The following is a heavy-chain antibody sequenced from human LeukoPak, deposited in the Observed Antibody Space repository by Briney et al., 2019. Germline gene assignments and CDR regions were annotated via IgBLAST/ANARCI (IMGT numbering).Heavy chain of an antibody. V-gene: IGHV1-2*02. D-gene: IGHD3-3*01. CDR3: ARGGETTTIFGVVTDLDY. Sequence: TSVKVSCKASGYTFTGYYMHWVRQAPGQGLEWMGWINPNSGGTNYAQKFQGRVTMTRDTSISTAYMELSRLRSDDTAVYYCARGGETTTIFGVVTDLDYWGQGTLVTVSS. J-gene: IGHJ4*02. CDR2: INPNSGGT. CDR1: GYTFTGYY.